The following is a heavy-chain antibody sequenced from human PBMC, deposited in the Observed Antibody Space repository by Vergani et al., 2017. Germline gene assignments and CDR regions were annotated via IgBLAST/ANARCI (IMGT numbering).Heavy chain of an antibody. J-gene: IGHJ5*02. D-gene: IGHD2-2*01. Sequence: EVQLLESGGGLVQPGGSLRLSCAASGFTFSSYAMSWVRQAPGKGLEWVSSISSSSSYIYYADSVKGRFTISRDNAKNSLYLQMNSLRAEDTAVYYCAREMGYCSSTSCSRWFDPWGQGTLVTVSS. V-gene: IGHV3-21*01. CDR2: ISSSSSYI. CDR3: AREMGYCSSTSCSRWFDP. CDR1: GFTFSSYA.